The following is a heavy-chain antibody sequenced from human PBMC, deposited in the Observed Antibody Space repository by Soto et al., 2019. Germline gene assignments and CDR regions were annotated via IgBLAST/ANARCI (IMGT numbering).Heavy chain of an antibody. V-gene: IGHV3-23*01. CDR3: AATVGATTGNWFDP. D-gene: IGHD1-26*01. CDR2: ISGSGGST. J-gene: IGHJ5*02. CDR1: GFTFSSHA. Sequence: PGGSLRLSCAASGFTFSSHAMSWVRQAPGKGLEWVSAISGSGGSTYYADSVKGRFTISRDNSKNTLYLQMNSLRAEDTAVYYCAATVGATTGNWFDPWGQGTLVTVSS.